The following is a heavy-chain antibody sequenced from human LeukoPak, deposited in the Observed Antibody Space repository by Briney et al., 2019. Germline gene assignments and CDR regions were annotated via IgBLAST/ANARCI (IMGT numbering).Heavy chain of an antibody. V-gene: IGHV4-4*02. J-gene: IGHJ6*03. CDR3: ARGGKRITMLRGVITPRGYYYMDV. CDR1: GGSISSRNW. D-gene: IGHD3-10*01. CDR2: IYHSGST. Sequence: PSGTLSLTCAVSGGSISSRNWWSWVRQPPGKGLEWIGEIYHSGSTNYNPSLKTRVTISVDKSKNQFSLKLSSVTAADTAVYYCARGGKRITMLRGVITPRGYYYMDVWGKGTTVTVSS.